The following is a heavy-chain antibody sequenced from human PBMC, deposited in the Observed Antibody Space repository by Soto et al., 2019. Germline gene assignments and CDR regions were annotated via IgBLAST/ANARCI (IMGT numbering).Heavy chain of an antibody. J-gene: IGHJ5*01. Sequence: SETLSLTCLVSGGSMTDYYWSWIRQAPGKGLEWIGFVFYSGTTNYNPSLKSRVTLSIDTSKNEFSLTLTSVTAADTAVYYCARRSDYFDPSGQGTLVTVSS. CDR1: GGSMTDYY. D-gene: IGHD4-17*01. CDR2: VFYSGTT. CDR3: ARRSDYFDP. V-gene: IGHV4-59*01.